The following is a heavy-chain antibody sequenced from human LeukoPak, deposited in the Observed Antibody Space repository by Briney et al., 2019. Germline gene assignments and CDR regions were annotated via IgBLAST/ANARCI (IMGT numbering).Heavy chain of an antibody. D-gene: IGHD6-6*01. CDR2: IIPILGIA. CDR1: GGTFSSYT. Sequence: SVKVSCKASGGTFSSYTISWVRQAPGQGLEWMGRIIPILGIANYAQKFQGRVMITADKSTSTAYMELSSLRSEDTAVYYCARAGLASWFDPWGQGTLVTVSS. V-gene: IGHV1-69*02. J-gene: IGHJ5*02. CDR3: ARAGLASWFDP.